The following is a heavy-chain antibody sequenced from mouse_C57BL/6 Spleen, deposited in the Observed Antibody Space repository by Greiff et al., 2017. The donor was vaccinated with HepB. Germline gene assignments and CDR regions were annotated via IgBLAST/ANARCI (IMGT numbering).Heavy chain of an antibody. CDR2: ISSGSSTI. D-gene: IGHD2-2*01. CDR3: ARQGYDGYWYFDV. V-gene: IGHV5-17*01. Sequence: EVQRVESGGGLVKPGGSLKLSCAASGFTFSDYGMHWVRQAPEKGLEWVAYISSGSSTIYYADTVKGRFTISRDNAKNTLFLQMTSLRSEDTAMYYCARQGYDGYWYFDVWGTGTTVTVSS. CDR1: GFTFSDYG. J-gene: IGHJ1*03.